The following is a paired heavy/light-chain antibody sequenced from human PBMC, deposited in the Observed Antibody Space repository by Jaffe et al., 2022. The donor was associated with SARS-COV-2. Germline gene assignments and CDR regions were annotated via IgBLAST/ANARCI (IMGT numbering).Heavy chain of an antibody. CDR2: VSGSGGSI. J-gene: IGHJ4*02. CDR1: GFTFSDYY. Sequence: QVQLVESGGGLVKPGGSLRLSCAASGFTFSDYYMSWIRQAPGKGLEWLSHVSGSGGSIYLADSVRGRFTISRDNAKNSFYLQMNSLRVDDTAVYYCARDRSILPLVAVARPFFDYWGQGALVTVSS. CDR3: ARDRSILPLVAVARPFFDY. V-gene: IGHV3-11*01. D-gene: IGHD6-19*01.
Light chain of an antibody. J-gene: IGKJ2*01. V-gene: IGKV1-39*01. CDR1: QSIKTISHY. CDR3: QQSHSTPYT. Sequence: DIQLTQSPSSLSASVGDRVTITCRASQSIKTISHYLNWYQQKPGKAPKVLIYAASSLESGVPSRFSGSGSGADFTLTISSLQPEDFATYYCQQSHSTPYTFGQGTKLEIK. CDR2: AAS.